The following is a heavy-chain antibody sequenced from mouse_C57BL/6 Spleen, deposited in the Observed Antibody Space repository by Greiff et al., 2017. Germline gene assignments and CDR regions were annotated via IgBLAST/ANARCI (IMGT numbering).Heavy chain of an antibody. J-gene: IGHJ2*01. Sequence: EVKLVESGGDLVQPGGSLKLSCAASGFTFSSYGMSWVRQTPDKRLEWVATISSGGSYTYYPDSVKGRFTISRDNAKNTLYLQMSSLKSEDTAMYYCARLLNYYGSSYDYFDYWGQGTTLTVSS. CDR1: GFTFSSYG. CDR3: ARLLNYYGSSYDYFDY. CDR2: ISSGGSYT. D-gene: IGHD1-1*01. V-gene: IGHV5-6*01.